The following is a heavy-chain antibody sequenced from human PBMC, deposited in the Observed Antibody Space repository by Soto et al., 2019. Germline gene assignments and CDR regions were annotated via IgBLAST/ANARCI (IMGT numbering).Heavy chain of an antibody. Sequence: EVQLVESGGGLVQPGRSLRLSCAASGFTFDDYAMHWVRQAPGKGLEWVSGISWNSCNIDYADSVKGRFTISRDNAKNSLYLQMHTVRTEDTAVYYCAKARDAYWGLDDYWGQGTLVTVSS. D-gene: IGHD3-16*01. CDR2: ISWNSCNI. CDR3: AKARDAYWGLDDY. CDR1: GFTFDDYA. V-gene: IGHV3-9*01. J-gene: IGHJ4*02.